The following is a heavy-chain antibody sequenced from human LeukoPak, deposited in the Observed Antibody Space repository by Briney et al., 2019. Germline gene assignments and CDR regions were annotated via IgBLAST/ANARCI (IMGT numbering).Heavy chain of an antibody. J-gene: IGHJ3*02. D-gene: IGHD6-13*01. CDR2: ISSSSSYI. CDR1: GFTFSSYA. Sequence: GGSLRLSCAASGFTFSSYAMSWVRQAPGKGLEWVSSISSSSSYIYYADSVKGRFTISRDNAKNSLYLHMNSLRAEDTAVYYCARGSIAADAFDIWGQGTMVTVSS. CDR3: ARGSIAADAFDI. V-gene: IGHV3-21*01.